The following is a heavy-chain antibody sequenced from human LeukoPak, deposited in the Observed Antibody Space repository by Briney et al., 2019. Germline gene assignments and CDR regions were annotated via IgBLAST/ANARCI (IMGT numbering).Heavy chain of an antibody. D-gene: IGHD4-17*01. CDR3: ARVGTVTRYFDL. J-gene: IGHJ2*01. CDR1: GGTFSSYA. V-gene: IGHV1-69*13. Sequence: SVKVSCKASGGTFSSYAISWVRQAPGQGLEWMGGIIPIFGTANYAQKLQGRVTITADESTSTAYMELSSLRSEDTAVYYCARVGTVTRYFDLWGRGTLVTVSS. CDR2: IIPIFGTA.